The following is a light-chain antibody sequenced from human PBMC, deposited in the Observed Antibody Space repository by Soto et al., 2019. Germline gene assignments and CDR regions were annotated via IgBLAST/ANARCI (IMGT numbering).Light chain of an antibody. V-gene: IGLV2-14*01. CDR2: DVS. CDR1: SSDVCGYNY. CDR3: SSYTSTGTGI. J-gene: IGLJ1*01. Sequence: QSALTQPASVSGSPGQSITISCTGKSSDVCGYNYVSWYQQHPGKAPKLMIYDVSNRPSGVSNRFSGSNSGNTASLTISGLQAEDEADYYCSSYTSTGTGIFGTGTKFTVL.